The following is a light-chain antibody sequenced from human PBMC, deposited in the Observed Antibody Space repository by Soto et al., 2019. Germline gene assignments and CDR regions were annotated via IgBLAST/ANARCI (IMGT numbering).Light chain of an antibody. J-gene: IGLJ2*01. Sequence: LTQPHSVSESPGKTVTISCTRSSGNIANNYVQWYQQLPGTAPKLVIYGNTTRPSGVPDRFSGSKSGTSASLAITGLQAEDEADYYCQSYDSSLGDSVFGGGTKLTVL. CDR3: QSYDSSLGDSV. CDR1: SGNIANNY. CDR2: GNT. V-gene: IGLV1-40*01.